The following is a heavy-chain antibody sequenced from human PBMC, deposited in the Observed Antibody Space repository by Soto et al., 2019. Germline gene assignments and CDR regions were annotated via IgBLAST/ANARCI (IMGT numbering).Heavy chain of an antibody. V-gene: IGHV3-30*18. CDR2: ISYDGTDE. CDR1: GFSFSSYG. D-gene: IGHD1-1*01. CDR3: AKQEFDWNAHFDD. Sequence: QVQLVESGGGVVQPGRSLRLSCAASGFSFSSYGMHWVRQAPGTGLEWVAMISYDGTDEYYADSVKGRFTISRDNSKNAVYLEMTSLRAEDTAVYYCAKQEFDWNAHFDDWGQGTL. J-gene: IGHJ4*02.